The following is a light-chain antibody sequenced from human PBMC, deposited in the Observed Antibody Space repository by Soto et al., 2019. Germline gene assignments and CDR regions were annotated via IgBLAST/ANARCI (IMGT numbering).Light chain of an antibody. CDR2: TAP. CDR1: QNINIY. V-gene: IGKV1-39*01. J-gene: IGKJ2*01. Sequence: DIQMTQSPSSLSAYVGDRVTIACRASQNINIYLNWYQQRPGKAPKLLVTTAPTFQSGVPSRFIASGSGADFTLTISGLQPEDSATYYCQQSYSYPHSFGQGTKVEI. CDR3: QQSYSYPHS.